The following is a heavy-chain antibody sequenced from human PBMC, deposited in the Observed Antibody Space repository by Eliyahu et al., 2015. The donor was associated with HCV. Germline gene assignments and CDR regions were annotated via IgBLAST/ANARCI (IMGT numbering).Heavy chain of an antibody. Sequence: EVQLVESGGGLVQPGGSLRLSCLGSGFXFSDYWMSWVRQTPGKGLEWVANIKEDENEKFYVDSLKGRFTISRDNAKNSLYLQMNSLRAEDTAVYFCARVSRQCSGGTCETDYYYGMDVWGQGTTVTVSS. V-gene: IGHV3-7*01. J-gene: IGHJ6*02. D-gene: IGHD2-15*01. CDR1: GFXFSDYW. CDR2: IKEDENEK. CDR3: ARVSRQCSGGTCETDYYYGMDV.